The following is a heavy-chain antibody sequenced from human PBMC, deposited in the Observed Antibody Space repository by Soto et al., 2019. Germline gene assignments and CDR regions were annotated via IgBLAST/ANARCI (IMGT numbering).Heavy chain of an antibody. Sequence: PSETLSLPSKAPGVSISATSYSWGWIRQPPGKGLEWIGTISFNGNTFYNPSLKSRLTISVDTSKNQISLRLTSVTAADTAVYYCARQGSYWGQGTLVTVSS. CDR1: GVSISATSYS. CDR3: ARQGSY. CDR2: ISFNGNT. V-gene: IGHV4-39*01. J-gene: IGHJ4*02.